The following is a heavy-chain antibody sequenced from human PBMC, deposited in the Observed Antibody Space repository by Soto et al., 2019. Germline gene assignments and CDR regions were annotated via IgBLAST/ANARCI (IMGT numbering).Heavy chain of an antibody. J-gene: IGHJ4*02. V-gene: IGHV3-23*01. D-gene: IGHD6-13*01. CDR1: GFTFSSYA. CDR3: APLLTGGSSSWPPFDY. CDR2: ISGSGGST. Sequence: PGGSLRLPCAASGFTFSSYAMSWVRQAPGKGLEWVSAISGSGGSTYYADSVKGRFTISRDNSKNTLYLQMNSLRAADTAVYYCAPLLTGGSSSWPPFDYWGQGTLVTVSS.